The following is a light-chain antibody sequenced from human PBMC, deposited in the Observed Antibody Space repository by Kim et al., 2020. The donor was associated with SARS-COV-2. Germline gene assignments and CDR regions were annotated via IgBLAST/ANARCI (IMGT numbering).Light chain of an antibody. V-gene: IGKV1-9*01. J-gene: IGKJ4*01. CDR1: LDISTS. Sequence: DIQLTQSPPFLSASVGDRVTITCRTSLDISTSLAWYQQKPGKAPRLIIYSASILQSGVPSRFRGSGSGTDFTLTITNLQPEDFATYHCQQLNSYPLTFGGGTKVDI. CDR3: QQLNSYPLT. CDR2: SAS.